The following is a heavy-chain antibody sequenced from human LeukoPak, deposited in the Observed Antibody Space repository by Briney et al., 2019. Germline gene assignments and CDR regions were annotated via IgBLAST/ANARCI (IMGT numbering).Heavy chain of an antibody. CDR3: ASSYGDTGYYYGMDV. V-gene: IGHV1-69*01. CDR1: GGTFSSYA. CDR2: IIPLFGTA. D-gene: IGHD2-8*02. J-gene: IGHJ6*02. Sequence: SVKVSCKASGGTFSSYAISWVRQAPGQGLEWMGGIIPLFGTANYAQKFQGRVTITADESTSTAYMELSSLRSEDTAVYYCASSYGDTGYYYGMDVWGQGTTVTVSS.